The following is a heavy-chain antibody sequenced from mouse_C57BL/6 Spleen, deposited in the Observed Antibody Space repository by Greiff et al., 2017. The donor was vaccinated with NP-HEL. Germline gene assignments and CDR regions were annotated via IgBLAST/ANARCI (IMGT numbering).Heavy chain of an antibody. Sequence: EVQVVESGGGLVQPGGSMKLSCAASGFTFSDAWMDWVRQSPEKGLEWVAEIRNKANNHATYYAESVKGRFTISRDDSKSSVYLQMNSLRAEDTGIYYCTRPITTVPLYWYFDVWGTGTTVTVSS. CDR2: IRNKANNHAT. J-gene: IGHJ1*03. CDR1: GFTFSDAW. CDR3: TRPITTVPLYWYFDV. D-gene: IGHD1-1*01. V-gene: IGHV6-6*01.